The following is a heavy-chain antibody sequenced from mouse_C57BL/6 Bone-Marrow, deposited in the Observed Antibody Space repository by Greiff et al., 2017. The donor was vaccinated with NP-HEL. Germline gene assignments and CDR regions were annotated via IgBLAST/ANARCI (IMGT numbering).Heavy chain of an antibody. CDR3: AWSYDYYYFDY. V-gene: IGHV1-64*01. Sequence: QVQLQQPGAELVKPGASVKLSCKASGYTFTSYWMHWVKQRPGQGLEWIGMIHPNSGSTNYNEKFKSKATLTVDKSSSTAYMQLSSLTSEDSAVYYCAWSYDYYYFDYWGQGTTLTVSS. CDR2: IHPNSGST. J-gene: IGHJ2*01. D-gene: IGHD2-4*01. CDR1: GYTFTSYW.